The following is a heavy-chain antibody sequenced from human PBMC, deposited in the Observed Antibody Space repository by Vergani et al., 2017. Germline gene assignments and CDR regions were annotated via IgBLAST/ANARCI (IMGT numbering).Heavy chain of an antibody. CDR2: INPNSGGT. D-gene: IGHD2-2*01. CDR1: GYTFTDYF. CDR3: ARVGTSSNRDYFDY. Sequence: QVQLVQSGAEVKKPGASVKVSCKASGYTFTDYFMHWVRHPPGQGLERMGWINPNSGGTNYAQKFQGRLTMTRDTSISKAYMELSNVRSAATAVYYCARVGTSSNRDYFDYWGQGTLVTVSS. J-gene: IGHJ4*02. V-gene: IGHV1-2*02.